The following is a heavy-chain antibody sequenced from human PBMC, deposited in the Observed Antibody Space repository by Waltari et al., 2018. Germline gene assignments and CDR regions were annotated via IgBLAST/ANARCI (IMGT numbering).Heavy chain of an antibody. D-gene: IGHD1-26*01. J-gene: IGHJ3*02. CDR1: GFTFSSYW. CDR2: IKQEGRKK. Sequence: EVQLVESGGGLVQPGGSLRLSCAASGFTFSSYWMSWVRQAPGKGLEWVANIKQEGRKKAYVDSVKGRFTISRDNAKNSLYLQMNSLRAEDTAVYYCARAELLNHDAFDIWGQGTMVTVSS. V-gene: IGHV3-7*01. CDR3: ARAELLNHDAFDI.